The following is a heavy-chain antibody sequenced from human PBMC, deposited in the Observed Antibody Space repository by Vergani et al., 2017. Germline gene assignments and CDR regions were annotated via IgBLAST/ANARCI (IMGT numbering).Heavy chain of an antibody. V-gene: IGHV1-69*04. CDR3: AHTGNYYDSSGYYSDYYYYGMDV. CDR1: GGTFSSYA. J-gene: IGHJ6*02. D-gene: IGHD3-22*01. CDR2: IIPILGIA. Sequence: QVQLVQSGAEVKKPGSSVKVSCKASGGTFSSYAISWVRQAPGQGLEWMGRIIPILGIANYAQKFQGRVTITADKSTSTAYMELSSLRSEDTAVYYCAHTGNYYDSSGYYSDYYYYGMDVWGQGP.